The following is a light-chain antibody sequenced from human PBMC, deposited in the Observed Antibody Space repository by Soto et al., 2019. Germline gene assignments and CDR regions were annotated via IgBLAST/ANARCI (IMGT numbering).Light chain of an antibody. CDR1: SSDIETHH. CDR3: ATWDGSLGVVV. Sequence: QSVLTQSPSVSAAPGRTVTISCSGSSSDIETHHVSWYQQLPGTAPKVLIYQNNRRPSGIPDRFFGSKSGTSATLGITGLQTGDEADYHCATWDGSLGVVVFGGGTKLTVL. CDR2: QNN. J-gene: IGLJ3*02. V-gene: IGLV1-51*02.